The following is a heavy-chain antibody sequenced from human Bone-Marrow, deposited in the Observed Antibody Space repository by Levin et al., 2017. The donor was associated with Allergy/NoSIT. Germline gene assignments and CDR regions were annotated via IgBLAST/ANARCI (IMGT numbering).Heavy chain of an antibody. CDR2: IYHSGST. Sequence: SETLSLTCAVSGASISSSNWWSWVRQPPGKGLEWIGEIYHSGSTNYNPSLKSRVTISVDKSKNQFSLRLRSVTAADTAVYDCALRRGYGGYEWGAAYFQHWGQGTLVTVSS. CDR1: GASISSSNW. CDR3: ALRRGYGGYEWGAAYFQH. J-gene: IGHJ1*01. V-gene: IGHV4-4*02. D-gene: IGHD5-12*01.